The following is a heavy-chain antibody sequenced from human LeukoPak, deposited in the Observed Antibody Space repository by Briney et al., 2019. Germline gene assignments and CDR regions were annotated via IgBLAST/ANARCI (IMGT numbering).Heavy chain of an antibody. Sequence: GGSLRLSCAASGFTFSSYAMTWVRQAPGKGLEWVSGISGSGGSTYYADSVKGRFTISRDNSKNTLYLQMNSLRAEDTAVYYCASLGKSSGWSWRYYYYYMDVWGKGTTVTVSS. CDR2: ISGSGGST. CDR1: GFTFSSYA. J-gene: IGHJ6*03. CDR3: ASLGKSSGWSWRYYYYYMDV. D-gene: IGHD6-19*01. V-gene: IGHV3-23*01.